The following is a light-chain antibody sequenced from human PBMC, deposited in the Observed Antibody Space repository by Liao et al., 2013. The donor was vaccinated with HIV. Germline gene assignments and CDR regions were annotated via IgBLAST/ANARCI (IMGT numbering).Light chain of an antibody. V-gene: IGLV3-21*04. Sequence: SYVLTQPPSVSVAPGKTARLTCGGHNIGDESVHWYQQKPGQAPVLVIYYDSDRPSGIPERISGSISGNTATLTISGVETGDEADYFCQVWDHSSDQGVFGGGTKLTVL. CDR3: QVWDHSSDQGV. CDR2: YDS. CDR1: NIGDES. J-gene: IGLJ3*02.